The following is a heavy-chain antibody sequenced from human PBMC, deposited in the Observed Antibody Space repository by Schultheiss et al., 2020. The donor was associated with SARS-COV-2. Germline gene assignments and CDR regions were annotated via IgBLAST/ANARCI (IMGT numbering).Heavy chain of an antibody. CDR1: GGSVSDGSYY. CDR3: ARELSGYDMPYYYYYMDV. V-gene: IGHV4-61*01. J-gene: IGHJ6*03. Sequence: SETLSLTCTVSGGSVSDGSYYWTWIRQSPGKGLEWIGYIYYSGSTNYNPSLKSRVTISVDTSKNQFSLKLSSVTAADTAVYYCARELSGYDMPYYYYYMDVWGKGTTVTVSS. D-gene: IGHD5-12*01. CDR2: IYYSGST.